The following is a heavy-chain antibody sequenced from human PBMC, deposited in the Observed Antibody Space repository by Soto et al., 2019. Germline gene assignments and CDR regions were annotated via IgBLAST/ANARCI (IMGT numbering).Heavy chain of an antibody. CDR3: ARLSVPAANLDYYGMDV. V-gene: IGHV3-15*01. CDR1: GFTFSNAW. CDR2: IKSKTDGGTT. D-gene: IGHD2-2*01. Sequence: GGSLRLSCAASGFTFSNAWMSWVRQAPGKGLEWVGRIKSKTDGGTTDYAAPVKGRFTISRDDSKNTLYLQMNSLKTEDTAMYYCARLSVPAANLDYYGMDVWGQGTTVTVSS. J-gene: IGHJ6*02.